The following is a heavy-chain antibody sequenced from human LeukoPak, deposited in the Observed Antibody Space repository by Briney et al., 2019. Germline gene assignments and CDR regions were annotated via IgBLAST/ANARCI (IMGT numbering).Heavy chain of an antibody. J-gene: IGHJ6*03. CDR3: ARDAGQLLSYYYYYMVV. CDR1: GFTFDDYG. CDR2: INWNGGST. V-gene: IGHV3-20*04. Sequence: GGSLRLSCAASGFTFDDYGMSWVRQAPGKGLEWVSGINWNGGSTGYADSVKGRFTISRDNAKNSLYLQMNSLRAEDTALYYCARDAGQLLSYYYYYMVVWGKGTTVTVSS. D-gene: IGHD2-2*01.